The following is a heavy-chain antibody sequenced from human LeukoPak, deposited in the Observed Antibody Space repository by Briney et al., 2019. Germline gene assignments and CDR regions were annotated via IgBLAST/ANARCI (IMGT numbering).Heavy chain of an antibody. D-gene: IGHD4-17*01. Sequence: SETLSLTCAVSDDSFSSHYWTWIRQPPGKGLEWIGYISYIGRTNYNPSLKSRVTISIDTSKNLFSLKLTSVTAADTAVYYCARDLVTVTKGFDIWGQGTMVSVSS. CDR1: DDSFSSHY. CDR2: ISYIGRT. J-gene: IGHJ3*02. V-gene: IGHV4-59*11. CDR3: ARDLVTVTKGFDI.